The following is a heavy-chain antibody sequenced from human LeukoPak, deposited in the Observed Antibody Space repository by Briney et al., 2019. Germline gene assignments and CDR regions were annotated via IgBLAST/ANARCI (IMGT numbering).Heavy chain of an antibody. CDR1: GYTFTSYG. V-gene: IGHV1-18*04. Sequence: APVKVSCKASGYTFTSYGISWVRQAPGQGLEWMGWISAYNGNTNYAQKLQGRVTMTTDTSTSTAYMELRSLRSDDTAVYYCARVLLWFGELLPNGMDVWGKGTTVTVSS. D-gene: IGHD3-10*01. CDR3: ARVLLWFGELLPNGMDV. J-gene: IGHJ6*04. CDR2: ISAYNGNT.